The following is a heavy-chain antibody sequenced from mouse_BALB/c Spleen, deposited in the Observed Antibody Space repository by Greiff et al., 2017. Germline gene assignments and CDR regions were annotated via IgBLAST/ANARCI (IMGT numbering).Heavy chain of an antibody. Sequence: DVMLVESGGDLVKPGGSLKLSCAASGFTFSSYGMSWVRQTPDKRLEWVATISSGGSYTYYPDSVKGRFTISRDNAKNTLYLKMSSLKSEDTAMYYCEREDSNFDYWGQGTTLTVSS. CDR2: ISSGGSYT. J-gene: IGHJ2*01. CDR1: GFTFSSYG. V-gene: IGHV5-6*02. CDR3: EREDSNFDY.